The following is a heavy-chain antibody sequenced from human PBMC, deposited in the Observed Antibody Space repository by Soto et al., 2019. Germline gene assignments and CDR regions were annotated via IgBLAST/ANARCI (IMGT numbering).Heavy chain of an antibody. CDR1: GGSISSGGYS. CDR2: IYHSGST. D-gene: IGHD4-17*01. Sequence: QLQLQESGSGLVKPSQTLSLTCAVSGGSISSGGYSWSWIGQPPGKGLEWIGYIYHSGSTYYNPSLKSRVTISVDRSKNQFSLKLSSVTAADTAVYYCARGAYGDYGAPFDYWGQGTLVTVSS. CDR3: ARGAYGDYGAPFDY. J-gene: IGHJ4*02. V-gene: IGHV4-30-2*01.